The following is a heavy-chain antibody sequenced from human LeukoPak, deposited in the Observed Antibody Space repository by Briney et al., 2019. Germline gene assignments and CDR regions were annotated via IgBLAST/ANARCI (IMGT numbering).Heavy chain of an antibody. D-gene: IGHD3-16*02. J-gene: IGHJ4*02. CDR1: GGSISSYY. CDR3: ARHAVDDYVWGSYRTRPFDY. V-gene: IGHV4-59*08. CDR2: IYYSGST. Sequence: PSETLSLTCTVSGGSISSYYWSWIRQPPGKGLEWIGYIYYSGSTNYNPSLKSRVTISVDTSKNQFSLKLSSVTAADTAVYYCARHAVDDYVWGSYRTRPFDYWGQGTLVTVSS.